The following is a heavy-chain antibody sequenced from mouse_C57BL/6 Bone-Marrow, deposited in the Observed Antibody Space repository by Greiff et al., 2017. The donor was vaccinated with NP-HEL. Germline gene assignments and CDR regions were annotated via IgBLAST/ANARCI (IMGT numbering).Heavy chain of an antibody. CDR3: ARIAY. J-gene: IGHJ3*01. Sequence: QVQLQQPGAELVRPGTSVKLSCKASGYTFTSYWMHWVKQRPGQGLEWIGVIDPSDSYTNYNQKFKGKATLTVDTSSSTAYMQRSSLTSEDSAVYYCARIAYWGQGTLVTVSA. CDR1: GYTFTSYW. CDR2: IDPSDSYT. V-gene: IGHV1-59*01.